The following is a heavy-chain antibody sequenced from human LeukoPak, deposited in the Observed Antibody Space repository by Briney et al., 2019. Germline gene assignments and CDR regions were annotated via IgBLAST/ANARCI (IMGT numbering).Heavy chain of an antibody. CDR1: GFTFTTYS. D-gene: IGHD3-10*01. J-gene: IGHJ5*02. CDR3: ARGVDYYGSGSGNWFDP. V-gene: IGHV3-21*01. CDR2: ISKSSTYI. Sequence: GGSLRLSCAASGFTFTTYSMNWVRQAPGQGLEWVSSISKSSTYIYYADSVKGRFTISRDNAKNSLYLQMNSLRVEDTAVYYCARGVDYYGSGSGNWFDPWGQGTLVTVSS.